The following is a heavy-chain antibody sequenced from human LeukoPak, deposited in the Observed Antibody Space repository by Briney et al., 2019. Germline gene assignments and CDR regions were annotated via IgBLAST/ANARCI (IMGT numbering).Heavy chain of an antibody. CDR1: GGTFSSYA. V-gene: IGHV1-69*06. Sequence: ASVKVSCKASGGTFSSYAINWVRQAPGQGLEWMGGIIPIFGTANYAQKFQGRVTITADKSTSTAYMEMSSLRSEDTAVYYCAGGQGYCSGGNCYSGSGGAMGDWGQGTLVTVSS. J-gene: IGHJ4*02. CDR3: AGGQGYCSGGNCYSGSGGAMGD. CDR2: IIPIFGTA. D-gene: IGHD2-15*01.